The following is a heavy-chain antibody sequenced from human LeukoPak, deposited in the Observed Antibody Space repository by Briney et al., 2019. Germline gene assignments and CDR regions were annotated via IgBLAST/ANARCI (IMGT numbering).Heavy chain of an antibody. CDR2: IYYSGST. Sequence: SQTLSLTCTVSGGSISSGGYYWSWIRRHPGKGLEWIGYIYYSGSTYYNPSLKSRVTISVDTSKNQFSLKLNSVTAADTAVYYCARAYTSSCRWFDPWGQGTLVTVSS. CDR1: GGSISSGGYY. D-gene: IGHD6-13*01. J-gene: IGHJ5*02. V-gene: IGHV4-31*03. CDR3: ARAYTSSCRWFDP.